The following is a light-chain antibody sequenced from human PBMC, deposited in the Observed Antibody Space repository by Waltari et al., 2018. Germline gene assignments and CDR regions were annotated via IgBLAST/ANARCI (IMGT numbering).Light chain of an antibody. Sequence: SFVLTQPPSVSVAPGKPAKITCGGNDIGGKNVHWYQQKPGQAPVVVVYYVTDRPSGIPERFSGSTSGNTATLTINRVEAGDEADYFCQVWDSSSDPVVFGGGTKLTVL. CDR2: YVT. CDR1: DIGGKN. V-gene: IGLV3-21*04. J-gene: IGLJ3*02. CDR3: QVWDSSSDPVV.